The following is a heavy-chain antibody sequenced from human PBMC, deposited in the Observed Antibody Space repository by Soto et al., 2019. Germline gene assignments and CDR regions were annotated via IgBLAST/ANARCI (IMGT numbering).Heavy chain of an antibody. CDR1: GFTFSTSW. CDR2: IRGDGGEK. V-gene: IGHV3-7*03. D-gene: IGHD6-19*01. CDR3: ARCVGAVAGSN. Sequence: EVQLVESGGGLVQPGESLRLSCVASGFTFSTSWMSWVRQAPGKGPEWVANIRGDGGEKYYADSVKGRFTISRDNVKNSLLLEMNSLRAEDTALYHSARCVGAVAGSNWGQGTLVTVSS. J-gene: IGHJ4*02.